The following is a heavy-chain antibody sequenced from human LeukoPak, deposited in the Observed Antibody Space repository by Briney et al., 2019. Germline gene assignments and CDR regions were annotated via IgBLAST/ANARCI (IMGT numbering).Heavy chain of an antibody. CDR3: ARDLVSGSGSYEH. CDR2: ISGDGGT. V-gene: IGHV3-74*01. J-gene: IGHJ1*01. D-gene: IGHD3-10*01. CDR1: GFTFGSYW. Sequence: PGGSLRLSCVASGFTFGSYWMHWVRQAPGKGPAWVSRISGDGGTYYADSVKGRFTISRDNAKNTLYLQMNSLRAEDTAVYYCARDLVSGSGSYEHWGQGTLVTVSS.